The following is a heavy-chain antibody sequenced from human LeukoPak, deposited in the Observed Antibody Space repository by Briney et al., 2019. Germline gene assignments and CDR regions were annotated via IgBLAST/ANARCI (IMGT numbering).Heavy chain of an antibody. J-gene: IGHJ4*02. Sequence: PGVPLTLSCSVSQFPYYVYPLHWLRHAPGGGLEHISDITSTGTMTYYALSVKGRFTISRDIHKHTVYLKMSSLRPEATATYYCVIDMSRYFDWVIYYFDTWGPGTLVSVSS. V-gene: IGHV3-64D*06. CDR1: QFPYYVYP. CDR2: ITSTGTMT. CDR3: VIDMSRYFDWVIYYFDT. D-gene: IGHD3-9*01.